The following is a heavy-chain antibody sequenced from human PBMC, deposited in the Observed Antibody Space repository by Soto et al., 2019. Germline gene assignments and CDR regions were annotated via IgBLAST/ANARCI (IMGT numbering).Heavy chain of an antibody. Sequence: SETLSLTCTVSGGSISSGGYYWSWIRQHPGKGLEWIGYIYYSGSTYYNPSLKSRVTISVDTPKNQFSLKLSSVTAADTAVYYCARERGLPADERFDYWGQGTLVTVSS. D-gene: IGHD2-15*01. CDR2: IYYSGST. V-gene: IGHV4-31*03. CDR3: ARERGLPADERFDY. J-gene: IGHJ4*02. CDR1: GGSISSGGYY.